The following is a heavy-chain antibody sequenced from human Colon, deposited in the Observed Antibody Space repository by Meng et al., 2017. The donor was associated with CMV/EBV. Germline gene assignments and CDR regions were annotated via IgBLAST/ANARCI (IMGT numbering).Heavy chain of an antibody. Sequence: QGQLQESGPRLVKPSEPLSLTCLVSGGSISSPSYYWAWVRQPPGKGLEWIGSIYYTGGTFYSPSLKSRVTISIDTSKNHFSLKLNSVTAADTAMYYCTRETGGSSLAYWGQGILVTVSS. CDR2: IYYTGGT. J-gene: IGHJ4*02. CDR1: GGSISSPSYY. CDR3: TRETGGSSLAY. V-gene: IGHV4-39*02. D-gene: IGHD6-13*01.